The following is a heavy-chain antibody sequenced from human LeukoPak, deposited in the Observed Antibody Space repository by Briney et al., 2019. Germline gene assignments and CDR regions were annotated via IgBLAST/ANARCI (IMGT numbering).Heavy chain of an antibody. CDR1: GFTVSSNY. CDR2: IYSGGST. CDR3: ARDWGYCSGGSCYSRNGAFDI. Sequence: GGSLRLSCAASGFTVSSNYMSWVRQAPGKGLEWVSVIYSGGSTYYADSVKGRFTISRDNSKNTLYLQMNSLRAEDTAVYYCARDWGYCSGGSCYSRNGAFDIWGRGTMVTVSS. D-gene: IGHD2-15*01. V-gene: IGHV3-66*01. J-gene: IGHJ3*02.